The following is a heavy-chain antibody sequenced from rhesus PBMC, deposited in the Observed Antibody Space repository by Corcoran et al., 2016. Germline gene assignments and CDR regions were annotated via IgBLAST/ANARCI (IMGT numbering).Heavy chain of an antibody. CDR2: IIPLVGIT. J-gene: IGHJ4*01. CDR3: ARDEYCGGIYCYAGFDY. V-gene: IGHV1-198*02. CDR1: GFTFGSYA. Sequence: QVQLVQSGAEVKKHGASVKVSCKTSGFTFGSYAISWVRQAPGQGREWRGLIIPLVGITNYVETFQGRVTITADTSTSTAYMELSSLRSEETAVYYCARDEYCGGIYCYAGFDYWGQGVLVTVSS. D-gene: IGHD2-27*01.